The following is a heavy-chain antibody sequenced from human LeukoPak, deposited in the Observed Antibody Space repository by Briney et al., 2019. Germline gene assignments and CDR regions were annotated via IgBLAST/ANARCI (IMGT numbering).Heavy chain of an antibody. CDR1: GYTFTSYG. D-gene: IGHD3-10*01. CDR2: ISAYNGNT. CDR3: ARGLLWFGANPDLDY. V-gene: IGHV1-18*01. J-gene: IGHJ4*02. Sequence: GASVKVSCKASGYTFTSYGISRVRQAPGQGLEWMGWISAYNGNTNYAQKLQGRVTMTTDTSTSTAYMELRSLRSDDTAVYYCARGLLWFGANPDLDYWGQGTLVTVSS.